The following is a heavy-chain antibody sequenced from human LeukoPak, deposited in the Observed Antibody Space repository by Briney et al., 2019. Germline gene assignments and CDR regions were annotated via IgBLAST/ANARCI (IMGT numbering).Heavy chain of an antibody. CDR1: GYTFTSYG. Sequence: ASVKVSCKASGYTFTSYGISWVRRAPGQGLEWMGWISAYNGNTNYAQKLQGRVTMTTDTSTSTAYMELRSLRSDDTAVYYCARDIIVVVAANGLDYWGQGTLVTVSS. CDR2: ISAYNGNT. J-gene: IGHJ4*02. CDR3: ARDIIVVVAANGLDY. V-gene: IGHV1-18*01. D-gene: IGHD2-15*01.